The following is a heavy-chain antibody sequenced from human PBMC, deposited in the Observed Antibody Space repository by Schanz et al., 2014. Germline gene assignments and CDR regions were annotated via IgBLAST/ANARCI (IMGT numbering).Heavy chain of an antibody. V-gene: IGHV3-74*01. CDR1: GFSITNYW. CDR2: INSDGSST. Sequence: EVQLVESGGGFVQPGGSLRLSCAASGFSITNYWMHWVRQTPGKGLLWISHINSDGSSTSYADSVKGRFTISRDNAKNTLYLQMNSLRAEDTAVYYCARPLGPNYYYYGLDVWGQGTTVIVSS. CDR3: ARPLGPNYYYYGLDV. J-gene: IGHJ6*02.